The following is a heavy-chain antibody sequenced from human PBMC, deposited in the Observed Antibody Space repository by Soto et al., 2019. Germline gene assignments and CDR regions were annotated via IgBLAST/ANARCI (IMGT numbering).Heavy chain of an antibody. D-gene: IGHD6-6*01. CDR1: SGSFSGYY. CDR2: VSQSGNT. V-gene: IGHV4-34*01. Sequence: SETLSLTCSIYSGSFSGYYWSWIRQPPGKGLEWIGEVSQSGNTNYSPSLKSRVSISIDTSKKQFSLNLASVSAADTAVYYCARAPKVSGSSQTRPDFWGQGTLVTVSS. CDR3: ARAPKVSGSSQTRPDF. J-gene: IGHJ4*02.